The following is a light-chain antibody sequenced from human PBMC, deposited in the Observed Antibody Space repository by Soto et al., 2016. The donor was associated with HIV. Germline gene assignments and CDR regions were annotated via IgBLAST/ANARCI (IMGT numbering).Light chain of an antibody. Sequence: DIQMTQSPSALSASVGDRVTITCRASQSISSWLAWYQQKPGKAPKLLIYKASSLESGVPSRFSGSGSGTEFTLTISSLQPDDFATYYCQQYYSTSITFGQGTRLE. J-gene: IGKJ5*01. CDR2: KAS. CDR3: QQYYSTSIT. V-gene: IGKV1-5*03. CDR1: QSISSW.